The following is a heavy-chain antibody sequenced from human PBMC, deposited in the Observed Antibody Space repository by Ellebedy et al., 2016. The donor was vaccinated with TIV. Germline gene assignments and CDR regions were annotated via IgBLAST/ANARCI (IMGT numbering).Heavy chain of an antibody. V-gene: IGHV4-59*01. Sequence: PSETLSLTCTVSGGSISSYFWSWIRQPPGRGLEWIGSIYYSGSTNYNPSLKSRITITIDTSKNQFSLKLSSVTAADTAVYYCARDDYDVLTGPQSYFSLWGRGTLVTVSS. CDR3: ARDDYDVLTGPQSYFSL. CDR2: IYYSGST. J-gene: IGHJ2*01. D-gene: IGHD3-9*01. CDR1: GGSISSYF.